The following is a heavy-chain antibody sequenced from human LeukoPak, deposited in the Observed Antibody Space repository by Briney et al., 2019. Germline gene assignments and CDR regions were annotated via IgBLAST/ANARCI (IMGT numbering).Heavy chain of an antibody. CDR2: LYSGGGT. V-gene: IGHV3-53*01. J-gene: IGHJ2*01. CDR3: ARVRYFDL. Sequence: PGGSLRLSCAASEFTVSSNYMTWVRQGPGKALEWVSVLYSGGGTYYAKSVRGRFTISRDNSENSLYLQMNSLRAEDTAVYYCARVRYFDLWGRGALVTVSS. CDR1: EFTVSSNY.